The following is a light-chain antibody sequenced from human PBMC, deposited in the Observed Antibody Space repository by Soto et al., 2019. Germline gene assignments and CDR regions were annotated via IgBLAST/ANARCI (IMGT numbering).Light chain of an antibody. CDR1: QSISSW. CDR2: KAS. J-gene: IGKJ1*01. CDR3: QQYNNLQWT. V-gene: IGKV1-5*03. Sequence: DIHMTQSPSTLSASVGDRVTTTCRASQSISSWLAWYQQKPGKAPKVLIYKASTLESGVPSRFSGSGSGTEFTLTISSLQPDDFATYYCQQYNNLQWTFGQGTKVDI.